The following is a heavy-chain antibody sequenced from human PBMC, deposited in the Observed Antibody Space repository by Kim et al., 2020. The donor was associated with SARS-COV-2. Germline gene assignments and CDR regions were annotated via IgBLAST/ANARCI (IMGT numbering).Heavy chain of an antibody. J-gene: IGHJ4*02. CDR3: ARHVAAAGRYYFDY. D-gene: IGHD6-13*01. CDR1: GGSISSSSYY. Sequence: SETLSLTCTVSGGSISSSSYYWGWIRQPPGKGLEWIGSIYYSGSTYYNPSLKSRVTISVDTSKNQFSLKLSSVTAADTAVYYCARHVAAAGRYYFDYWGQGTLVTVSS. V-gene: IGHV4-39*01. CDR2: IYYSGST.